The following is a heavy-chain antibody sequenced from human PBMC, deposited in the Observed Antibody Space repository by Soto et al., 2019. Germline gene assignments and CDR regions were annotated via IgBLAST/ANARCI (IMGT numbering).Heavy chain of an antibody. CDR1: GFTVSSNY. D-gene: IGHD6-13*01. J-gene: IGHJ4*02. CDR2: IYSGGST. CDR3: ARDGPGAAAGRDY. V-gene: IGHV3-66*01. Sequence: EVQLVESGGGLVQPGGSLRLSCAASGFTVSSNYMSWVRQAPGKGLEWVSVIYSGGSTYYADSVKGRFTISRDNSKNTLYLQMNSLRAEDTAVYYCARDGPGAAAGRDYWGQGTLVTVSS.